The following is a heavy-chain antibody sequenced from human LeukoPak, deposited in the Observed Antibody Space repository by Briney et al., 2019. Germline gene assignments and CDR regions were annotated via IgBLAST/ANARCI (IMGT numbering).Heavy chain of an antibody. CDR3: ARGRFAAMAGKYDY. CDR1: GGSFSGYY. Sequence: SETLSLTCAVYGGSFSGYYWSWIRQPPGKGLEWIGEINHSGSTNYNPSLKSRVTISVDTSKNQFSLKLSSVTAADTAVYYCARGRFAAMAGKYDYWGQGTLVTVSS. CDR2: INHSGST. D-gene: IGHD5-18*01. V-gene: IGHV4-34*01. J-gene: IGHJ4*02.